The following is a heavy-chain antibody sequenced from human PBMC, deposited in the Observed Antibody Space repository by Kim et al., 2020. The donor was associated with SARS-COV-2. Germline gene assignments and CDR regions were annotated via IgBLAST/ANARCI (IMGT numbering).Heavy chain of an antibody. D-gene: IGHD2-21*02. CDR2: INPNSGSA. V-gene: IGHV1-2*06. Sequence: ASVKVSCKASGDTFTAYFMHWVRQAPGQGLEWMGRINPNSGSANYAQKFQGRVTITRDTSISTAYMELSSLRSDDTAVYYCARGPRVGGGDCTDYWGQGTMVTVSS. CDR3: ARGPRVGGGDCTDY. J-gene: IGHJ4*02. CDR1: GDTFTAYF.